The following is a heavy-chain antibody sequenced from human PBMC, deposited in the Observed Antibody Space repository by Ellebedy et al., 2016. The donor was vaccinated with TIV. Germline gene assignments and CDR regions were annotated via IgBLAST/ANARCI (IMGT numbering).Heavy chain of an antibody. J-gene: IGHJ6*02. CDR1: GYTFTSNY. D-gene: IGHD4/OR15-4a*01. V-gene: IGHV1-2*02. CDR2: INPDSGGT. Sequence: ASVKVSCKASGYTFTSNYVHWVRQGPGQGLEWMGWINPDSGGTNFAQKFQGRVTMTRDTSVNTVYMELSRLQSDDTAVYYCARVLRATSGMDVWGQGTTVTVS. CDR3: ARVLRATSGMDV.